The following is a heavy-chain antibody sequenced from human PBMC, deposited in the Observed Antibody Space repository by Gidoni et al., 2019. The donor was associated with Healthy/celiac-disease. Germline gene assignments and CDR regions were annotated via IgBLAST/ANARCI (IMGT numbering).Heavy chain of an antibody. D-gene: IGHD6-19*01. CDR1: GFTCSSYS. Sequence: EVQLVESGGGLVKTGGSLRLSCAASGFTCSSYSMNWVRQAPGKGLEWVSSISSSSSYIYYADSVKGRFTISRDNAKNSLYLQMNSLRAEDTAVYYCSRDGSIAVAGYFDYWGQGTLVTVSS. CDR2: ISSSSSYI. J-gene: IGHJ4*02. CDR3: SRDGSIAVAGYFDY. V-gene: IGHV3-21*01.